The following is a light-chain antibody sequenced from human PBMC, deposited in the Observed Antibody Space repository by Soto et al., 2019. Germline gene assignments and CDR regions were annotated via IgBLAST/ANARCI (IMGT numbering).Light chain of an antibody. V-gene: IGKV3-20*01. J-gene: IGKJ5*01. Sequence: EMVLTQSPGTLSLSPGERATLSCRASQSVSSNYLAWYQQKPGQAPRLLIYGASSRATGIPDRFSGSGSGTDFTLTISRLEPEDFAVYYCQHSGSSPITFGQGARLEIK. CDR1: QSVSSNY. CDR3: QHSGSSPIT. CDR2: GAS.